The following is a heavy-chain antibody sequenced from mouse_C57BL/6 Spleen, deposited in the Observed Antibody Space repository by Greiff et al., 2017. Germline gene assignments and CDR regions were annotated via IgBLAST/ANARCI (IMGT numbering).Heavy chain of an antibody. D-gene: IGHD4-1*01. CDR2: IDPSDSET. J-gene: IGHJ1*03. CDR3: ARGDWDWYFDV. CDR1: GYTFTSYW. V-gene: IGHV1-52*01. Sequence: VQLQQPGAELVRPGSSVKLSCKASGYTFTSYWMHWVKQRPIQGLEWIGNIDPSDSETHYNQKFKDKATLTVDKSSSTAYMQLSSLTSEDSAVYYCARGDWDWYFDVWGTGTTVTVSS.